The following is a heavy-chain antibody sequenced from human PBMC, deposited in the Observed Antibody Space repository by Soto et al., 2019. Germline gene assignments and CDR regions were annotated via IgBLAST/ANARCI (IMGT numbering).Heavy chain of an antibody. Sequence: WGCLRLSCAASGFTLSSYAMHWVRQAPGKGLEWVAVISYDGSNKYYADSVKGRFTISRDNSKNTLYLQMNSLRAEDTAVYYCARDLLGYCSSTSCYGGAFDIWGQGTMVTVSS. J-gene: IGHJ3*02. CDR2: ISYDGSNK. CDR1: GFTLSSYA. V-gene: IGHV3-30-3*01. D-gene: IGHD2-2*01. CDR3: ARDLLGYCSSTSCYGGAFDI.